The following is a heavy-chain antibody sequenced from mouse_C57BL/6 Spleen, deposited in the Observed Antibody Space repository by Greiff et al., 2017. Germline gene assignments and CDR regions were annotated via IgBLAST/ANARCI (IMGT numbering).Heavy chain of an antibody. CDR3: GRKGDCSGWFAY. D-gene: IGHD3-2*02. CDR1: GYSFTSYY. J-gene: IGHJ3*01. V-gene: IGHV1-66*01. CDR2: IYPGSGNT. Sequence: QVQLLQSGPELVKPGASLKISCTASGYSFTSYYIYWVQQRPGQGLEWIGWIYPGSGNTKYNEKVKGKATLTADTSSSTAYMQHSSLTSEDSAVNYCGRKGDCSGWFAYWGQGTLVTVSA.